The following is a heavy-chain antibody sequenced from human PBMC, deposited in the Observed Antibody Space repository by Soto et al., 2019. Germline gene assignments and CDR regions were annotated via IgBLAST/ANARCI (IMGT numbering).Heavy chain of an antibody. CDR3: AHRRADCSGGSCYAKTNSFDP. D-gene: IGHD2-15*01. CDR1: GFSLSTSGVG. V-gene: IGHV2-5*02. CDR2: IYWDDDK. J-gene: IGHJ5*02. Sequence: QITLKESGPTLVKPTQTLTLTCTFSGFSLSTSGVGVGWIRQPPGKALEWLALIYWDDDKRYSPSLKSRLTITKDTSKNQVVLTMTNMDPVDTATYYCAHRRADCSGGSCYAKTNSFDPWGQGTLVTVSS.